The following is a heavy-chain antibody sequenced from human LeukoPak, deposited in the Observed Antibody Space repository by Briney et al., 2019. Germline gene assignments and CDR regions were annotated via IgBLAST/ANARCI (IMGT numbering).Heavy chain of an antibody. V-gene: IGHV3-49*04. CDR1: GFAFGDYA. J-gene: IGHJ3*02. Sequence: PGGSLRLSCTASGFAFGDYAMSWVRQAPGKGLEWVGFIRSKAYGGTTEYAASVKGRFTISRDDSKSIAYLQMNSLKTEDTAVYYCTRDGGYSYGPVRAFDIWGQGTMVTVSS. CDR2: IRSKAYGGTT. D-gene: IGHD5-18*01. CDR3: TRDGGYSYGPVRAFDI.